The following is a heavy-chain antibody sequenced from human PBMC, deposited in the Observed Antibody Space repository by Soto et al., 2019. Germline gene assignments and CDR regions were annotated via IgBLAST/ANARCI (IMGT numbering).Heavy chain of an antibody. CDR3: VRDGTKTLRDWFDP. CDR1: GASISGFY. Sequence: SETLSLTCTVSGASISGFYWSWIRKSAGKGLEWIGRIYAAGTTDYNPSLKSRVMMSVDTSKKQFSLKLRSVTAADTAVYYCVRDGTKTLRDWFDPWGQGISVTVSS. J-gene: IGHJ5*02. CDR2: IYAAGTT. V-gene: IGHV4-4*07. D-gene: IGHD1-1*01.